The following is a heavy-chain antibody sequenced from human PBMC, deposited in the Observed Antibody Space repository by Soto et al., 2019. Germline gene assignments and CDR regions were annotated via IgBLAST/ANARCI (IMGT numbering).Heavy chain of an antibody. CDR2: ISGSGDGT. V-gene: IGHV3-23*01. CDR1: GLTLSRYP. J-gene: IGHJ4*02. CDR3: AGPGYSSQDY. Sequence: GGSLRLSCAASGLTLSRYPLSWVRQAPGKGLEWVSAISGSGDGTDYADSVKGRFTISRDNSKNTLYLQMNSLRAEDTAVYYCAGPGYSSQDYWGQGALVTVSS. D-gene: IGHD5-18*01.